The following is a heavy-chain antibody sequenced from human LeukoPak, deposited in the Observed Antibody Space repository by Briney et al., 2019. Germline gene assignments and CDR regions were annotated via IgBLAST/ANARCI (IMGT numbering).Heavy chain of an antibody. J-gene: IGHJ5*02. D-gene: IGHD6-19*01. CDR2: ISGSGGST. CDR3: AKDYSSGWYYNWFDP. V-gene: IGHV3-23*01. CDR1: GFTFSSYA. Sequence: GGSLRLPCAASGFTFSSYAMSWVRQAPGKGLEWVSAISGSGGSTYYADSVKGRFTISRDNSKNTLYLQMNSLRAEDTAVYYCAKDYSSGWYYNWFDPWGQGTLVTVSS.